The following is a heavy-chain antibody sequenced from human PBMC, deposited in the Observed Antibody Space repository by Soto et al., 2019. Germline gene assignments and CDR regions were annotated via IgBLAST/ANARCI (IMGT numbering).Heavy chain of an antibody. CDR1: GFTFSSYS. D-gene: IGHD1-26*01. J-gene: IGHJ4*02. V-gene: IGHV3-21*01. Sequence: EVQLVESGGGLVKPGGSLRLSCAASGFTFSSYSMNWVRQAPGKGLEWVSSISSSSSYIYYADSVKGRFTISRDNAKNSLYLQMNSLRAEDTAVYYCARDQMSGSYPPAYWGQGTLVTVSS. CDR3: ARDQMSGSYPPAY. CDR2: ISSSSSYI.